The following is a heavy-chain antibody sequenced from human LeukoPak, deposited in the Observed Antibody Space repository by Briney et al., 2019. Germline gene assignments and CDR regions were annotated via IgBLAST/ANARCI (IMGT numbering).Heavy chain of an antibody. CDR3: ARDNYGSDY. V-gene: IGHV3-30-3*01. CDR1: GFTFSNYA. D-gene: IGHD3-10*01. Sequence: PGGSLRLSCAASGFTFSNYAMHWARQAQGKGLEWVAVISYDGSNKYYADSVKGRFTISRDNSKNTLYLQVNSLRAEDTAVYYCARDNYGSDYWGQGTLVTVSS. CDR2: ISYDGSNK. J-gene: IGHJ4*02.